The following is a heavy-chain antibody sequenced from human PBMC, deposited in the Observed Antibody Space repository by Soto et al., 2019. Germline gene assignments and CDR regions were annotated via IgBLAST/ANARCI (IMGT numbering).Heavy chain of an antibody. J-gene: IGHJ4*02. CDR1: GFTVNSNQ. Sequence: GGSLRLSCAASGFTVNSNQMSWVRQAPGKGLECVSLIYRDGLTYYADSVRDRFTISRDISKNTLYLQMNSLRAEDTAIYYCARDSNGDLEHWGQGTLVTVSS. D-gene: IGHD4-17*01. CDR3: ARDSNGDLEH. CDR2: IYRDGLT. V-gene: IGHV3-66*01.